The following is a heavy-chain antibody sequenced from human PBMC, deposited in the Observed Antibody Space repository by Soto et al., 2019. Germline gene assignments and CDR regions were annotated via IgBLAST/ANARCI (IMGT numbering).Heavy chain of an antibody. Sequence: GWSLRLSCAASGFTFSSYAMSLVRQAPGKGLEWVSAISGSGGSTYYADSVKGRFTISRDNSKNTLYLQMNSLRAEDTAVYYCAAYLYYYDSSGPWWYLDLWGGGTLVTVSS. CDR2: ISGSGGST. D-gene: IGHD3-22*01. J-gene: IGHJ2*01. CDR1: GFTFSSYA. CDR3: AAYLYYYDSSGPWWYLDL. V-gene: IGHV3-23*01.